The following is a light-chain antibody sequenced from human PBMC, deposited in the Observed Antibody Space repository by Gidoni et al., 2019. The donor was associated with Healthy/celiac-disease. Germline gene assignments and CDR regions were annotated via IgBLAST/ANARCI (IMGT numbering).Light chain of an antibody. CDR3: QQYGSSPPIT. CDR1: QSVSSSY. Sequence: EIVLTQSPGTLSLSPGERATLSCRASQSVSSSYLAWYQQKPGQAPRLLIYGASSRATGIPDFTLTISRLEPEDFAVYYCQQYGSSPPITFGXGTRLEIK. V-gene: IGKV3-20*01. CDR2: GAS. J-gene: IGKJ5*01.